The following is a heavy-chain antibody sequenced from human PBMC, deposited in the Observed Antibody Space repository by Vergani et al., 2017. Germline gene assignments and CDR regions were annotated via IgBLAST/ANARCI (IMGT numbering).Heavy chain of an antibody. D-gene: IGHD5-18*01. CDR1: GFTFDDYA. V-gene: IGHV3-9*01. CDR2: LSWNSGSI. J-gene: IGHJ3*02. Sequence: EVQLVESGGGLVQPGRSLRLSCAASGFTFDDYAMHWVRQAPGKGLEWVSGLSWNSGSIGYADSVKGRFTISRDNAKNSLYLQMNSLRAEDTALYYCAKAKSMVTRVGAFDIWGQGTMVTVSS. CDR3: AKAKSMVTRVGAFDI.